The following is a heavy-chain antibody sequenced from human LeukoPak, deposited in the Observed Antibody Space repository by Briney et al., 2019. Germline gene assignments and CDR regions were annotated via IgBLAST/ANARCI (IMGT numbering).Heavy chain of an antibody. CDR2: IYSGGST. CDR1: GFTFSSYA. J-gene: IGHJ4*02. V-gene: IGHV3-53*01. D-gene: IGHD5-12*01. CDR3: ARGSVATWGTDFDY. Sequence: GGSLRLSCAASGFTFSSYAMSWVRQAPGKGLEWVSIIYSGGSTYYADSVKGRFTISRDNSKNTLYLQMNNLRAEDTAVYYCARGSVATWGTDFDYWGQGTLVTVSS.